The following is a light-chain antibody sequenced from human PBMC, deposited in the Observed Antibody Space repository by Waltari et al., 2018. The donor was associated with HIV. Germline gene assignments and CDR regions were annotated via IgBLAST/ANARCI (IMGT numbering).Light chain of an antibody. V-gene: IGLV2-11*01. Sequence: QSALTQPRSVSGSPGQSVTISCTGTSSDVGGYNYVSWYQHHPGKAPKFMIYDVNKRPSGVPDRFSGSKSGNTASLTISGLQAEVEADYYCCSYADNYPVVFGGGTKLTVL. J-gene: IGLJ2*01. CDR2: DVN. CDR1: SSDVGGYNY. CDR3: CSYADNYPVV.